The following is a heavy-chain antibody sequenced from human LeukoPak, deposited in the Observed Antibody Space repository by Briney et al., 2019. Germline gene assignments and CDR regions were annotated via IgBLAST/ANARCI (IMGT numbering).Heavy chain of an antibody. Sequence: RSGGSLRLSCAASGFTFSSYEMNWVRQAPGKGLEWVSYISSSGSTIYYADSVKGRFTISRDNAKNSLYLQMNSLRAEDTAVYYCARAYYYYMDVWGKGTTVTVSS. V-gene: IGHV3-48*03. CDR1: GFTFSSYE. CDR3: ARAYYYYMDV. J-gene: IGHJ6*03. CDR2: ISSSGSTI.